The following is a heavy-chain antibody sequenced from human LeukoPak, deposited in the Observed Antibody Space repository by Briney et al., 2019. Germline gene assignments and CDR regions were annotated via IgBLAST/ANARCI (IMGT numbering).Heavy chain of an antibody. Sequence: PGGSLRLSCAASGFTFSSYGMHWVRKAPGKGLEWVAFIRYDGGNKYYADSVKGRFTISRDNSKNTLYLQMNSLRAEDTAVYYCVPYCSSTSCYTGPWGQGTLVTVSS. CDR3: VPYCSSTSCYTGP. J-gene: IGHJ5*02. V-gene: IGHV3-30*02. CDR1: GFTFSSYG. D-gene: IGHD2-2*02. CDR2: IRYDGGNK.